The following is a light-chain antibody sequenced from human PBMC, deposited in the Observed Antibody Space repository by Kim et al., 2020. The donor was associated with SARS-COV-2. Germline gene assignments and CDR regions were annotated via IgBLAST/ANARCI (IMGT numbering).Light chain of an antibody. Sequence: ASVGDRVTMTCRASQDIRNDLGWYQQSPGSAPKRLIYGASSLQSGVPSRFSGSGSGTEFTLTISSLQPEDFATYFCLQHTSYPITFGQGTRLEIK. J-gene: IGKJ5*01. CDR1: QDIRND. CDR3: LQHTSYPIT. V-gene: IGKV1-17*01. CDR2: GAS.